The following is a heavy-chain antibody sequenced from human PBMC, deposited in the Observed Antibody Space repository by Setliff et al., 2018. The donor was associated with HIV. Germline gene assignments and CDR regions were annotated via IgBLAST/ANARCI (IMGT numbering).Heavy chain of an antibody. CDR2: INNDGIYP. D-gene: IGHD2-21*01. J-gene: IGHJ4*02. CDR1: GFTFSYHW. CDR3: ARGIPGGGIDY. Sequence: PGGSLRLSCAASGFTFSYHWMHWVRQAPGQGLVRVSRINNDGIYPTYADSVKGRFTISRDNAKSTLYLQMDSLRAEDTAVYYCARGIPGGGIDYWGQGTLVTVSS. V-gene: IGHV3-74*03.